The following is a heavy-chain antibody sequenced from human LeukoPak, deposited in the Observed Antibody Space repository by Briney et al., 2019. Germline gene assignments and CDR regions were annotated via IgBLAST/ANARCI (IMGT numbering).Heavy chain of an antibody. V-gene: IGHV3-21*01. D-gene: IGHD3-22*01. J-gene: IGHJ4*02. CDR1: GFTFSTYS. CDR2: ISSGSSFI. CDR3: ARESSGYIY. Sequence: PGGSLRLSCAASGFTFSTYSMNWVRQAPGKGLEWVSSISSGSSFIYYADSVKGRFTISRDNAKNSLFLQMNSLRAEDTAVYYCARESSGYIYWGQGTLVTVSS.